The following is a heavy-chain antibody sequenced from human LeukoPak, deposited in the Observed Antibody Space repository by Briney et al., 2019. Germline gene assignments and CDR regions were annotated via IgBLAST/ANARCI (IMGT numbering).Heavy chain of an antibody. CDR3: ARSSGGSPFY. CDR1: GGSISSYY. CDR2: IYYSGST. V-gene: IGHV4-59*01. Sequence: SETLSLTCTVSGGSISSYYWSWIRQPPGKGLEWIGYIYYSGSTNYNPSLKSRVTISVDTSKNQFSLKLSSVTAADTAVYYCARSSGGSPFYWGQGTLVTVSS. J-gene: IGHJ4*02. D-gene: IGHD2-15*01.